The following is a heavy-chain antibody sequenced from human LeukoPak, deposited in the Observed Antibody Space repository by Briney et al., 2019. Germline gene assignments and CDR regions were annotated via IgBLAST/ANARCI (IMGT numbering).Heavy chain of an antibody. J-gene: IGHJ3*02. CDR3: ARHPRHYYEPDAFDI. CDR2: IYYSGST. D-gene: IGHD1-26*01. Sequence: PSETLSLTCTVSGGSISSYYWSWIRQPPGKGLEWIGYIYYSGSTNYNPSLKSRVTISVDTSKNQFSLKLSSVTAADPPVYYSARHPRHYYEPDAFDIWGQGTMVTVSS. V-gene: IGHV4-59*08. CDR1: GGSISSYY.